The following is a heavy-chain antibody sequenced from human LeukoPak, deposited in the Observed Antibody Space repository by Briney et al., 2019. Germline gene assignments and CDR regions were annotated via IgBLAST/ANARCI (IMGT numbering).Heavy chain of an antibody. CDR1: GFNFNINW. D-gene: IGHD3-10*01. CDR2: IKEDGSQQ. V-gene: IGHV3-7*01. CDR3: AKDRVGGSYNY. Sequence: GGSLRLSCAASGFNFNINWMSWVRQAPGKGLEWVANIKEDGSQQNYVDSVKSRFTISRDNAKNSVYLQMNNLRADDTAVYYCAKDRVGGSYNYWGQGTLVTVSS. J-gene: IGHJ4*02.